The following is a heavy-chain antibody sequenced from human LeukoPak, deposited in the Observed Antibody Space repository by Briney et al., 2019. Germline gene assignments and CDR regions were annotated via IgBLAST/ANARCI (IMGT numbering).Heavy chain of an antibody. CDR1: GFTFSIFW. V-gene: IGHV3-74*01. CDR2: ISTDGSST. D-gene: IGHD2/OR15-2a*01. J-gene: IGHJ4*02. Sequence: GGSLRLSCAASGFTFSIFWMHWVRQAPGKGLVWVSRISTDGSSTSYADSVKGRFTISRDNSKNTLYLQMNSLRAEDTAVYYCAKVTFVTTRTPDYWGQGTLVTVSS. CDR3: AKVTFVTTRTPDY.